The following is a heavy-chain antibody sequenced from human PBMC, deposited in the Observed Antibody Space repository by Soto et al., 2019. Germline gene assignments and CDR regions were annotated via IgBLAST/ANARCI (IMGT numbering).Heavy chain of an antibody. CDR3: ARDRLAIRWSGDYYYYYMDV. CDR1: GFTVSSNY. Sequence: GGSLRLSCAASGFTVSSNYMSWVRQAPGKGLEWVSVIYSGGSTYYADSVKGRFTISRHNSKNTLYLQMNSLRAEDTAVYYCARDRLAIRWSGDYYYYYMDVWGKGTTVTVSS. V-gene: IGHV3-53*04. J-gene: IGHJ6*03. CDR2: IYSGGST. D-gene: IGHD3-10*01.